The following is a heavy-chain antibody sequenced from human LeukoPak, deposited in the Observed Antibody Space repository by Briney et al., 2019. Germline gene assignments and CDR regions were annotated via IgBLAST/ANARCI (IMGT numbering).Heavy chain of an antibody. CDR3: ARGRSGY. CDR1: GGFFSGYY. CDR2: ISHSGTT. Sequence: SETLSLTCAVYGGFFSGYYWTWIRQTPGKGLEWIGQISHSGTTSYNPSLKSRVTMSVDTSKNQFSLKLTSVTAADTAVYYCARGRSGYWGQGTLVTVSS. V-gene: IGHV4-34*01. J-gene: IGHJ4*02.